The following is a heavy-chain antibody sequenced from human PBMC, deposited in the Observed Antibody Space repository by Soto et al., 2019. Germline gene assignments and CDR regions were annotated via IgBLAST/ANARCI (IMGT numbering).Heavy chain of an antibody. J-gene: IGHJ3*02. CDR2: INPATGAA. V-gene: IGHV1-2*02. Sequence: QLHLVQSGAVVKKPGASVTVSCSASGYPVTAYYMHWVRQAPGRGLEWMGGINPATGAAKYTQTFQGRVTMTRYTSTSTGFMELGRLTSEDTAVFYWARGGGVGVAGSAAFDMWGQGTLVTVSS. CDR1: GYPVTAYY. D-gene: IGHD3-3*01. CDR3: ARGGGVGVAGSAAFDM.